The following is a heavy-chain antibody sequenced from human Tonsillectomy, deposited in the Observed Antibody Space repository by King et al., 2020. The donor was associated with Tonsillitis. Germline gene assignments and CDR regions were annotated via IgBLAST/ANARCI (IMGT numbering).Heavy chain of an antibody. CDR3: ARRGSGRYYYYVDV. CDR1: GDSISSSRYF. V-gene: IGHV4-39*01. D-gene: IGHD3-10*01. Sequence: QLQESGPGLVKPSETLSLTCTVFGDSISSSRYFWGWIRQPPGKGLEWIGSIYYSGRTYCNPSLKSRVTISEDTSKNQIFLNLTSVTAADTAVYYCARRGSGRYYYYVDVWGKGTTVTVSS. CDR2: IYYSGRT. J-gene: IGHJ6*03.